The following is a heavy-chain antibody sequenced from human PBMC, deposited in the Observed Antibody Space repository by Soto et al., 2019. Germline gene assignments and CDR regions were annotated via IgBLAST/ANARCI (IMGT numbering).Heavy chain of an antibody. Sequence: GGSLRLSCAASGFTFSNYWMHWVRQAPGKGLVWVSRINSEGITTNYADSGKGRFTISRDNAKNTLYLQMNSLRAEDTAVYYCASTSTITLFDYWSQGTLVTVSS. V-gene: IGHV3-74*01. CDR1: GFTFSNYW. CDR2: INSEGITT. D-gene: IGHD3-10*01. CDR3: ASTSTITLFDY. J-gene: IGHJ4*02.